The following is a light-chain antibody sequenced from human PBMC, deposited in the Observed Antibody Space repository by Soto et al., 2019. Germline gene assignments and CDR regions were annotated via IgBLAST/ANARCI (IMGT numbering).Light chain of an antibody. CDR2: DDS. CDR3: QVWDSSSDHVV. Sequence: SYELTQPPSVSVAPGQTARITCGGEDIGSKSVHWYQQKPGQAPVLVVYDDSDRPSGIPERFSGSNSGNTATLTISRVAAGDEADYYCQVWDSSSDHVVFGGGTQLTVL. CDR1: DIGSKS. V-gene: IGLV3-21*02. J-gene: IGLJ2*01.